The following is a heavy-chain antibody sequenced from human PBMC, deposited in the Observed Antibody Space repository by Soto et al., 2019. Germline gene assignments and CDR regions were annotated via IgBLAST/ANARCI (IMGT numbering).Heavy chain of an antibody. D-gene: IGHD2-15*01. Sequence: SVKVSCKASGGTFSSYTISWVRQAPGQGLEWMGRIIPILGIANYAQKFQGRVTITADKSTSTAYMELSSLRSEDTAVYYCASNYCSGGSCYHPRGSNWFDPWGQGTLVTVSS. V-gene: IGHV1-69*02. CDR2: IIPILGIA. CDR1: GGTFSSYT. J-gene: IGHJ5*02. CDR3: ASNYCSGGSCYHPRGSNWFDP.